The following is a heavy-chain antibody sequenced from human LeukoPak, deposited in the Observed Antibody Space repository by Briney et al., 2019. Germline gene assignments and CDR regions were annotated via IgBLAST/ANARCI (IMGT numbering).Heavy chain of an antibody. CDR2: ISPYNGNT. J-gene: IGHJ6*03. V-gene: IGHV1-18*01. CDR3: AREALRMREEGYYHMDV. Sequence: GASVKVSCKASGYTFTSYVISWVRQAPGQALEWMGWISPYNGNTNYAQKLQGRVTMTTDTSTSTAYMELRSLRSDDTAVYYCAREALRMREEGYYHMDVWGKGTTVTISS. CDR1: GYTFTSYV.